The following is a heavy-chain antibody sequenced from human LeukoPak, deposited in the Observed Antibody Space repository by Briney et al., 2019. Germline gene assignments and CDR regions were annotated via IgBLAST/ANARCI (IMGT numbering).Heavy chain of an antibody. CDR2: LRSGGNDK. Sequence: GGSLRLSCAASGFSFSTADMHWVRQAPGKGLEWVAFLRSGGNDKYYAGSVKGRFTIPRDNSKNTLFLQMNSLRAEDTAVYYCAKDLFGSGSYEYWGQGTLVTVSS. J-gene: IGHJ4*02. D-gene: IGHD3-10*01. V-gene: IGHV3-30*02. CDR1: GFSFSTAD. CDR3: AKDLFGSGSYEY.